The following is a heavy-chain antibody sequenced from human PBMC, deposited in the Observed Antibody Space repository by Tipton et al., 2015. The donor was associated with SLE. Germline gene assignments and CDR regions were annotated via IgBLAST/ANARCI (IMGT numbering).Heavy chain of an antibody. CDR3: ARHGCSGGSCYWGGYNWFDP. CDR1: GGSFSGYY. Sequence: TLSLTCAVYGGSFSGYYWSWVRQPPGKGLEWIGEINHSGSTNYNPSLKSRVTISVDTSKTQFSLKLSSVTAADTAVYYCARHGCSGGSCYWGGYNWFDPWGQGTLVPVSS. V-gene: IGHV4-34*01. CDR2: INHSGST. J-gene: IGHJ5*02. D-gene: IGHD2-15*01.